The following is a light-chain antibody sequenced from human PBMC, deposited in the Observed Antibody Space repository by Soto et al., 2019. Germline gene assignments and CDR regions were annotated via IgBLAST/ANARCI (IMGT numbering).Light chain of an antibody. CDR3: QQYNSYSSWT. V-gene: IGKV1-5*01. Sequence: EIQMTQSPSTLSSSVGDRATITCRASQSLNSRLAWYQQKPGRDPKLLIYDASTLESGVPSRFSGSGSGTEFSLTISSLQTDDFATYYCQQYNSYSSWTFGQGTKVEIK. CDR2: DAS. J-gene: IGKJ1*01. CDR1: QSLNSR.